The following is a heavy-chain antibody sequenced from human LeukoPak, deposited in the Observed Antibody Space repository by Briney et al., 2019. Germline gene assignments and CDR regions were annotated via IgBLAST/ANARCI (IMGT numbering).Heavy chain of an antibody. J-gene: IGHJ3*02. CDR2: ISAYNGNT. Sequence: ASVKVSCKASGYTFTSYGISWVRQAPGQGLEWMGLISAYNGNTNYAQKLHVRVTMTTDTSTSTAYMDLRSLRPDDAAVYYCARLGYCSSNSCYTAFGAFDIWGQGTMVTVSS. CDR1: GYTFTSYG. V-gene: IGHV1-18*01. D-gene: IGHD2-2*02. CDR3: ARLGYCSSNSCYTAFGAFDI.